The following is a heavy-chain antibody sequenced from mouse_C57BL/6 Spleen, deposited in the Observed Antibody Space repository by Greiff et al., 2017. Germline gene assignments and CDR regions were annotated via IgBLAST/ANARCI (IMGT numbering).Heavy chain of an antibody. J-gene: IGHJ1*03. CDR3: ARKKDDWYFDV. CDR2: IDPSDSYT. Sequence: QVQLKQPGAELVMPGASVKLSCKASGYTFTSYWMHWVKQRPGQGLEWIGEIDPSDSYTNYNQKFKGKSTLTVDKSSSTAYMQLSSLTSEDSAVYYCARKKDDWYFDVWGTGTTVTVSS. V-gene: IGHV1-69*01. CDR1: GYTFTSYW.